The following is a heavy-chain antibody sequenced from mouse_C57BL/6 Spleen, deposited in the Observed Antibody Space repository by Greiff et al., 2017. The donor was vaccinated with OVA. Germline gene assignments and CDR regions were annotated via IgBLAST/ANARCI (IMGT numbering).Heavy chain of an antibody. Sequence: QVHVKQPGAELVMPGASVKLSCKASGYTFTSYWMHWVKQRPGQGLEWIGEIDPSDSYTNYNQKFKGKSTLTVDKSSSTAYMQLSSLTSEDSAVYYCARGGTAMDYWGQGTSVTVSS. D-gene: IGHD2-14*01. V-gene: IGHV1-69*01. CDR1: GYTFTSYW. J-gene: IGHJ4*01. CDR2: IDPSDSYT. CDR3: ARGGTAMDY.